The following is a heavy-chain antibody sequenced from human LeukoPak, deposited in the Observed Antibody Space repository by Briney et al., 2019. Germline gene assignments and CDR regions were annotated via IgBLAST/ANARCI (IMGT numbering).Heavy chain of an antibody. J-gene: IGHJ4*02. CDR2: IYSGGST. CDR3: ARGHQYYDILTGYHYYFDY. Sequence: PGGSLRLSCAASGFTVSSNYMSWVRQAPGKGLEWVSVIYSGGSTYYADSVKGRFTISRDNSKNTLYLQMNSLRAEDTAVYCCARGHQYYDILTGYHYYFDYWGQGTLVTVSS. CDR1: GFTVSSNY. D-gene: IGHD3-9*01. V-gene: IGHV3-53*01.